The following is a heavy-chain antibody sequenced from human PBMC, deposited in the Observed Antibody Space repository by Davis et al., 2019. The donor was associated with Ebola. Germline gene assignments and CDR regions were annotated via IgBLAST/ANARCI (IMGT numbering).Heavy chain of an antibody. D-gene: IGHD3-3*01. V-gene: IGHV3-30*03. CDR3: TTRVYDFWSDYILDY. Sequence: GESLKISCAASGFTFSSYGMHWVRQAPGKGLEWVAVISYDGSNKYYADSVKGRFTISRDNSKNTLYLQMNSLKTEDTAVYYCTTRVYDFWSDYILDYWGQGTLVTVSS. CDR2: ISYDGSNK. CDR1: GFTFSSYG. J-gene: IGHJ4*02.